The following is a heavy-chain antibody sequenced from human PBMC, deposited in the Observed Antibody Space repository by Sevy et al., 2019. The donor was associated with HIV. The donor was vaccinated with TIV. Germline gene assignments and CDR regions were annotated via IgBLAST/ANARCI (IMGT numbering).Heavy chain of an antibody. V-gene: IGHV3-23*01. CDR3: AREGCTRPHDY. CDR1: GFAFYDYS. CDR2: LSFGCAKI. Sequence: GGSLRLSCAASGFAFYDYSMSWIRQAPGKGLEWVATLSFGCAKINYADSVKDRFTISGDHSKNSFYLQMDNLRVDDTALYYCAREGCTRPHDYWGQGTRVTVSS. D-gene: IGHD2-8*01. J-gene: IGHJ4*02.